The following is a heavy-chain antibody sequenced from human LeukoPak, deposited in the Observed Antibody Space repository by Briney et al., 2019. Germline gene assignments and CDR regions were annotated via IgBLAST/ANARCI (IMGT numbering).Heavy chain of an antibody. Sequence: GESLRISCKASGYSFPSYWIGWVRQMPGKGLEWMGIIYPGDFDTRYSPSFQGQVTISADKSISTAYLQWSSLKASDTAMYYCARRMRTVLDTAMALDYWGQGTLVTVSS. D-gene: IGHD5-18*01. CDR1: GYSFPSYW. V-gene: IGHV5-51*01. CDR2: IYPGDFDT. CDR3: ARRMRTVLDTAMALDY. J-gene: IGHJ4*02.